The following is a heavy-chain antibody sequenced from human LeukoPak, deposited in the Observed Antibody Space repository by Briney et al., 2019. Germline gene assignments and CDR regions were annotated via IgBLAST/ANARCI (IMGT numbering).Heavy chain of an antibody. CDR1: GYTFTGYF. Sequence: GASVKVSCKTSGYTFTGYFVHWVRQAPGQGLEWMGRINPNSGDTYYSQKFQDRVTMTRDTSISTAYMELSRLRSDDTAVYYCARGQGEREFDPWGQGTLVTVSS. D-gene: IGHD3-16*01. V-gene: IGHV1-2*06. CDR3: ARGQGEREFDP. CDR2: INPNSGDT. J-gene: IGHJ5*02.